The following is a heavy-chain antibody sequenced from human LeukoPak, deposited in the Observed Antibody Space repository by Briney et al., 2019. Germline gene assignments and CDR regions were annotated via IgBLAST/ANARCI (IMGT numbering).Heavy chain of an antibody. CDR1: GFTFSTYG. CDR3: ARDPGRSGWDY. D-gene: IGHD6-19*01. Sequence: GGSLRLSCAASGFTFSTYGMNWVRQAPGKGLEWVAFIRYDESNKYYTDSVKGRFTISRDNAKDSLFLQMNSLRAEDTAVYYCARDPGRSGWDYWGQGALVTVSS. CDR2: IRYDESNK. V-gene: IGHV3-30*02. J-gene: IGHJ4*02.